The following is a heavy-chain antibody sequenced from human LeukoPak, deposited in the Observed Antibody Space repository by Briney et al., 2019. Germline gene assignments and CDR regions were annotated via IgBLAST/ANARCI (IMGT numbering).Heavy chain of an antibody. CDR2: ISRNSGSI. CDR3: AKDMEYSSGGGYYYYGMDV. D-gene: IGHD6-19*01. Sequence: GGSLRLSCAASGFTFDDYAMHWVRQAPGKGLEWVSGISRNSGSIGYADSVKGRFTISRDNAKNSLYLQMNSLRAEDTALYYCAKDMEYSSGGGYYYYGMDVWGQGTTVTVSS. CDR1: GFTFDDYA. V-gene: IGHV3-9*01. J-gene: IGHJ6*02.